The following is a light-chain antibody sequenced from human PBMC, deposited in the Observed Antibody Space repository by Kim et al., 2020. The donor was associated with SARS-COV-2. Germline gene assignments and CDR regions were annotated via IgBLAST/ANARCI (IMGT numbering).Light chain of an antibody. J-gene: IGKJ1*01. Sequence: GYIAHYPCRARQNINNSLAWYQQKPGKAPKLLIFDASTLETGVPARFSGSRSGTEFTLTSSSLQPADFATYYCQHYDGYSKAFGQGSTVDI. V-gene: IGKV1-5*01. CDR3: QHYDGYSKA. CDR1: QNINNS. CDR2: DAS.